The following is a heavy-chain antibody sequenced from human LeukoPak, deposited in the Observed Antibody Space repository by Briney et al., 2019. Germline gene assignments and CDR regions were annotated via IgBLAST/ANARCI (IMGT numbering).Heavy chain of an antibody. D-gene: IGHD5-18*01. J-gene: IGHJ4*02. V-gene: IGHV3-48*01. Sequence: GGSLRLSCAASGFTFSFSTMNWVRQAPGKGLEWVSFISGGTSTIYYADSVKGRFTISRDNAKNSLYLQMNSLRAEDTAVYYCARDSYGADYWGQGTLVTVSS. CDR1: GFTFSFST. CDR2: ISGGTSTI. CDR3: ARDSYGADY.